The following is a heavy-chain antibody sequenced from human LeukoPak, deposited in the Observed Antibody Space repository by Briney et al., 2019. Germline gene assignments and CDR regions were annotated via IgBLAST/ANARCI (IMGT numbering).Heavy chain of an antibody. CDR1: GFTFSSYW. Sequence: PGGSLRLSCAASGFTFSSYWMSWVRQAPGKGLEWVANIKEDGSEKYYVDSVKGRFTISRDNAKNSLYLQMNSLRAEDTAVYYCARDGSSWTTYYYYMDVWGKGTTVTVSS. V-gene: IGHV3-7*01. CDR2: IKEDGSEK. J-gene: IGHJ6*03. CDR3: ARDGSSWTTYYYYMDV. D-gene: IGHD6-13*01.